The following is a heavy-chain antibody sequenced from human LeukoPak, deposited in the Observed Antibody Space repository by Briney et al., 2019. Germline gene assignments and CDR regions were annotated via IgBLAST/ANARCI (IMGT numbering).Heavy chain of an antibody. V-gene: IGHV4-59*01. CDR2: ITYSGST. CDR1: GGSISSSY. Sequence: SETLSLTCTASGGSISSSYWSWIRQPPGKELEWIGYITYSGSTNYNPSLKSRVTISVDTSKNQFSLKLSSVTAADTAVYYCARVSFYGTRLGGGDSWGQGTLVTVSS. J-gene: IGHJ4*02. D-gene: IGHD1-14*01. CDR3: ARVSFYGTRLGGGDS.